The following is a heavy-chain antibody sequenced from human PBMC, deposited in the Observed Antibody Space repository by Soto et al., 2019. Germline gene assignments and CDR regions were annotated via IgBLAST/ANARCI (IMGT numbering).Heavy chain of an antibody. J-gene: IGHJ3*01. D-gene: IGHD3-16*02. CDR1: GLAFPLDD. CDR2: MNPSGSNT. Sequence: QVQLVQSGAEVKKPGASVQVSCKASGLAFPLDDIIWVRQTIGQGLEFMGWMNPSGSNTGYAQKFQGRATFTWNTPTSTAYMDLSGLRSEDTAVYYCARYRTKVPVAFDVWGQGTMVTVSS. V-gene: IGHV1-8*01. CDR3: ARYRTKVPVAFDV.